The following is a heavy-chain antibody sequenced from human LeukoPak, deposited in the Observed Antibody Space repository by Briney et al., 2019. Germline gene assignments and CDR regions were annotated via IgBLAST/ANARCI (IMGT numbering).Heavy chain of an antibody. J-gene: IGHJ4*02. CDR3: AKDIGKYYDSSGYWEFDY. CDR1: GFTFDDYA. Sequence: GGSLRLSCAASGFTFDDYAMHWVRQAPGKGLEGGSGISWNSGSIVYADSVKGRFTISRDNAKNSLYLQMNSLRAEDTALYYCAKDIGKYYDSSGYWEFDYWGQGTLVTVSS. V-gene: IGHV3-9*01. CDR2: ISWNSGSI. D-gene: IGHD3-22*01.